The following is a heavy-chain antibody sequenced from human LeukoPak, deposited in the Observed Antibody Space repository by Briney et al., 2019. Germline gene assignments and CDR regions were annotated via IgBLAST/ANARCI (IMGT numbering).Heavy chain of an antibody. J-gene: IGHJ6*03. Sequence: GSLRLSCAASGFTFNSYSMNWVRQAPGKGLEWIGEINHSGSTNYNPSLKSRVTISVDTSKSQFPLKLSSVTAADTAVYYCARGVVWRYYDILTGYYGYYYYMDVWGKGTTVTVSS. CDR3: ARGVVWRYYDILTGYYGYYYYMDV. V-gene: IGHV4-34*01. CDR2: INHSGST. D-gene: IGHD3-9*01. CDR1: GFTFNSYS.